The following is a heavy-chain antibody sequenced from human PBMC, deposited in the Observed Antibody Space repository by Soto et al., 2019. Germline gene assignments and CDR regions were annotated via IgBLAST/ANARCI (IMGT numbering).Heavy chain of an antibody. CDR1: GYTFTGYY. CDR3: ARVKVPGPEIFDY. V-gene: IGHV1-2*04. J-gene: IGHJ4*02. Sequence: QVQLVQSGAEVKKPGASVKVSCKASGYTFTGYYMHWVRQAPGQGLEWMGWINPNSGGTNYAQKFQGWVTMTRDTSVSTAYMELSRLRSDDTAVYYCARVKVPGPEIFDYWGQGTLVTVSS. CDR2: INPNSGGT.